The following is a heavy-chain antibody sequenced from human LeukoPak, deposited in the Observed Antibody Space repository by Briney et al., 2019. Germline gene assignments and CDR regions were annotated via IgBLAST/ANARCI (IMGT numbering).Heavy chain of an antibody. CDR3: ASLSAAGTSIHFQH. D-gene: IGHD6-13*01. V-gene: IGHV3-21*01. CDR2: ISSSSYI. CDR1: GFTFSSYS. Sequence: GGSLRLSCAASGFTFSSYSMNWVRQAPGKGLEWVSSISSSSYIYYADSVKGRFTISRDNAKNSLYLQMNSLRAEDTAVYYCASLSAAGTSIHFQHWGQGTLVTVSS. J-gene: IGHJ1*01.